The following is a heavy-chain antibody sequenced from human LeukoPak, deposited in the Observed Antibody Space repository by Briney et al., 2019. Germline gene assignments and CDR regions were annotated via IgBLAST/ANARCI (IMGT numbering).Heavy chain of an antibody. D-gene: IGHD3-9*01. Sequence: ASVKVSCKASGYTFTSYGISWVRQAPGQGLEWMGWISAYNGNTNYAQKLQGRVTMTTDTSTSTAYMELRSLRSDDTAVYYCARVLPALRYFDWFFDYWGQGTLVTVSS. V-gene: IGHV1-18*01. CDR2: ISAYNGNT. CDR1: GYTFTSYG. J-gene: IGHJ4*02. CDR3: ARVLPALRYFDWFFDY.